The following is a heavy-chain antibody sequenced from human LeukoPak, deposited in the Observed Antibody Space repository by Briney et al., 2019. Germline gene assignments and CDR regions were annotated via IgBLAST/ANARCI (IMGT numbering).Heavy chain of an antibody. Sequence: GGSLRLSCAASGFTFSSYSMNWVRQAPGKGLEWVSYISSDSTTIFYADSVKGRFTISRDNAKNSLYLQMNSLRDEDTAVYYCGRGRAYWGQGTLVSVSS. CDR1: GFTFSSYS. J-gene: IGHJ4*02. CDR3: GRGRAY. CDR2: ISSDSTTI. V-gene: IGHV3-48*02.